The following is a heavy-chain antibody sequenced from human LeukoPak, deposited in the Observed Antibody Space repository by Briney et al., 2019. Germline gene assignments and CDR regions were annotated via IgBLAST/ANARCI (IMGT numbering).Heavy chain of an antibody. D-gene: IGHD3-3*02. CDR3: ARVSRIFFDY. CDR2: IDTSGRT. Sequence: PSETLSLTCTVSGGSVSDYHWSWIRQPAGKGLEWIGRIDTSGRTNYNPSLKSRVTISVDTSKNQFSLKLSSVTAADTAVYYCARVSRIFFDYWGQGTLVTVSS. CDR1: GGSVSDYH. J-gene: IGHJ4*02. V-gene: IGHV4-4*07.